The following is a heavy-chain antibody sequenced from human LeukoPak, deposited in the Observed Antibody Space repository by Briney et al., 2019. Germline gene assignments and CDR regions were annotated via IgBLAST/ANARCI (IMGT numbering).Heavy chain of an antibody. D-gene: IGHD4-23*01. CDR1: GTTVSSSSYC. Sequence: SETLSLTCTVSGTTVSSSSYCWGWIRQPPGKGLEWIGSIFYSGSSYYNSSLKSRVTISVDTSKNQFSLKLSSVTAADTAVYYCARHGTTVVTQVDYWGQGTLVTVSS. CDR3: ARHGTTVVTQVDY. V-gene: IGHV4-39*01. J-gene: IGHJ4*02. CDR2: IFYSGSS.